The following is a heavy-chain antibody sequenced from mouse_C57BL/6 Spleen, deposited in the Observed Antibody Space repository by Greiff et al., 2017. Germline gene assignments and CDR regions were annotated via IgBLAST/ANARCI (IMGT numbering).Heavy chain of an antibody. J-gene: IGHJ3*01. CDR2: IHPNSGST. V-gene: IGHV1-64*01. CDR1: GYTFTSYW. CDR3: ARSMVTTGFAY. D-gene: IGHD2-2*01. Sequence: VQLQQPGAELVKPGASVKLSCKASGYTFTSYWMHWVKQRPGQGLEWIGMIHPNSGSTNYNEKFKSKATLTVDKSSSTAYMQLSSLTSEDSAVYYCARSMVTTGFAYWGQGTLVTVSA.